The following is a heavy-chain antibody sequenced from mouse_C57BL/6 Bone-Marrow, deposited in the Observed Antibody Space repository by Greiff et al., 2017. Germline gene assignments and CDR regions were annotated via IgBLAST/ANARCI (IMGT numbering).Heavy chain of an antibody. Sequence: VQLKESGAELVRPGASVKLSCTASGFNIKDDYMHWVKQRPEQGLEWIGWIDPENGDTEYASKFQGKATITADTSSNTAYLQLSSLTSEDTAVYYGTTYYYGSSWRYFDVWGTGTTVTVSS. CDR1: GFNIKDDY. J-gene: IGHJ1*03. D-gene: IGHD1-1*01. V-gene: IGHV14-4*01. CDR3: TTYYYGSSWRYFDV. CDR2: IDPENGDT.